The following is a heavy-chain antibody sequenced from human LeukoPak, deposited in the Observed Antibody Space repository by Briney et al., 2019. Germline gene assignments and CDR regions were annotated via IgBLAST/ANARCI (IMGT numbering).Heavy chain of an antibody. CDR1: GFTFSSYA. D-gene: IGHD5-18*01. J-gene: IGHJ4*02. CDR2: IRGNGDTT. V-gene: IGHV3-23*01. CDR3: ARERGYSYGSLFDY. Sequence: PGGTLRLSCAVSGFTFSSYAMSWARHAPGKGLEWVSTIRGNGDTTHYADSAKGRFTISRDNSKNTLYLQMNSLRAEDTAVYYCARERGYSYGSLFDYWGQGTLVTVSS.